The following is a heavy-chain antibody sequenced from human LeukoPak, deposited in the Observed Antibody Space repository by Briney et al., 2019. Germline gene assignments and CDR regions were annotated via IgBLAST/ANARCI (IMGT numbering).Heavy chain of an antibody. CDR3: AIAVAGTTPPGYSDY. CDR1: GGTFSSYA. V-gene: IGHV1-69*04. J-gene: IGHJ4*02. CDR2: IIPIFGIA. Sequence: SVKVSCKASGGTFSSYAISWVRQAPGQGLEWMGRIIPIFGIANYAQKFQGRVTITADKSTSTAYMELSSLRPEDTAVYYCAIAVAGTTPPGYSDYWGQGTLVTVSS. D-gene: IGHD6-19*01.